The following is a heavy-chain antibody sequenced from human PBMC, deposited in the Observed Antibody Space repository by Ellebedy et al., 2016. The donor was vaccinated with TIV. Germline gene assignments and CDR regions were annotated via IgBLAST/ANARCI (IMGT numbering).Heavy chain of an antibody. CDR2: ISRLDDST. CDR1: GFTFSNYV. CDR3: ARALIGGKNY. D-gene: IGHD3-16*01. V-gene: IGHV3-23*01. Sequence: GESLKISCSASGFTFSNYVMSWVRQAPGKGLKWVSGISRLDDSTYYADSVKGRFTISRDNAKNSLYLQMNSLRVEDTAVYYCARALIGGKNYWGQGTLVTVSS. J-gene: IGHJ4*02.